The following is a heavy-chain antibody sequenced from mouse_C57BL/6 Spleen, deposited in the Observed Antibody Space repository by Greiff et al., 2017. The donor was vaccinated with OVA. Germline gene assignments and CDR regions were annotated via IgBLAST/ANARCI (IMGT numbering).Heavy chain of an antibody. D-gene: IGHD1-1*01. CDR1: GYAFSSSW. CDR3: ATYYYGSSYNY. V-gene: IGHV1-82*01. Sequence: QVQLQQSGPELVKPGASVKISCKASGYAFSSSWMNWVKQRPGKGLEWIGRLYPGDGDTNYNGKFKGKATLTADKSSSTAYMQLSSLTSEDSAVYFCATYYYGSSYNYWGQGTTLTVSS. CDR2: LYPGDGDT. J-gene: IGHJ2*01.